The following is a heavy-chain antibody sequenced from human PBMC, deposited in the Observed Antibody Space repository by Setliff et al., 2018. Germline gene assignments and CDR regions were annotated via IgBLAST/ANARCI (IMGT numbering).Heavy chain of an antibody. CDR1: GASISSGTYY. D-gene: IGHD3-3*01. CDR2: IHYRGTT. J-gene: IGHJ6*03. Sequence: SETLSLTCTVSGASISSGTYYWAWIRQPPGKGLEWIGRIHYRGTTYSNASLASRLTISVDTAKNQFSLKLTSVTAEDTAVYYCARMSGFQYIDVWDKGTTVTVSS. CDR3: ARMSGFQYIDV. V-gene: IGHV4-39*01.